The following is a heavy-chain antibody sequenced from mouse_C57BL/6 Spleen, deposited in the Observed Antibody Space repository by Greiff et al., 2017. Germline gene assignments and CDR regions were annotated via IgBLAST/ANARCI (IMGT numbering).Heavy chain of an antibody. Sequence: EVKLVESGPELVKPGASVKMSCKASGYTFTDYNMHWVKQSHGKSLEWIGYINPNNGGTSYNQKFKGKATLTVNKSSSTAYMELRSLTSEDSAVYYCARAHGYYGNYFDVWGTGTTVTVSS. J-gene: IGHJ1*03. CDR1: GYTFTDYN. CDR2: INPNNGGT. D-gene: IGHD2-1*01. V-gene: IGHV1-22*01. CDR3: ARAHGYYGNYFDV.